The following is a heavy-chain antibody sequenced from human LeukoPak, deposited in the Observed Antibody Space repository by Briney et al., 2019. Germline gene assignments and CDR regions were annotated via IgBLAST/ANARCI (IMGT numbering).Heavy chain of an antibody. CDR2: IIPIFGTA. J-gene: IGHJ3*02. CDR1: GDTFSSYA. Sequence: SVKVSCKASGDTFSSYAISWVRQAPGQGLEWMGGIIPIFGTANYAQKFQGRVTITADESTSTAYMELSSLRSEDTAVYYCASGPYDSSGYWGFGAFDIWGQGTMVTVSS. CDR3: ASGPYDSSGYWGFGAFDI. D-gene: IGHD3-22*01. V-gene: IGHV1-69*13.